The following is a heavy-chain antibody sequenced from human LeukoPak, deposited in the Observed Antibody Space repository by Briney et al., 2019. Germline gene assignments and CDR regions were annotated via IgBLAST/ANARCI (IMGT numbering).Heavy chain of an antibody. CDR3: ARDSGYYNDAFDI. D-gene: IGHD3-22*01. CDR2: IYYSGST. Sequence: PSETLSLTCTVSGGSISSGGYYWSWIRQHPGKGLEWIGYIYYSGSTYYNPSLKSRVTISVDTSKNQFSLKLSSVTAADTAVYYCARDSGYYNDAFDIGGQGKMVTVS. V-gene: IGHV4-31*03. J-gene: IGHJ3*02. CDR1: GGSISSGGYY.